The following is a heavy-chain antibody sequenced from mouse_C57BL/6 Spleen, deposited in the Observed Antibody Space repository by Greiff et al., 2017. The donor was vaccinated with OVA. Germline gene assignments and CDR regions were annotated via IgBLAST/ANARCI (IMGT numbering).Heavy chain of an antibody. CDR1: GYAFSSSW. D-gene: IGHD1-1*01. Sequence: VHLVESGPELVKPGASVKISCKASGYAFSSSWMNWVKQRPGKGLEWIGRIYPGDGDTNYNGKFKGKATLTADKSSSTAYMQLSSLTSEDSAVYFCAREGYGSSSWFAYWGQGTLVTVSA. CDR3: AREGYGSSSWFAY. CDR2: IYPGDGDT. V-gene: IGHV1-82*01. J-gene: IGHJ3*01.